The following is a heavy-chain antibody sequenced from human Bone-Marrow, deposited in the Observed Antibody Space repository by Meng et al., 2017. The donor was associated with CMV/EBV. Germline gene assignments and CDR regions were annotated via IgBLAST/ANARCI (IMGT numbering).Heavy chain of an antibody. CDR2: INPSGGST. V-gene: IGHV1-46*01. CDR3: ARGSITMIVVGYGMDV. Sequence: ASVKVSCKASGYAFTSYYMHWVRQAPGQGLEWMGIINPSGGSTSYAQKFQGRVTMTRDTSTSTAYMELRRLRSDDTAVYYCARGSITMIVVGYGMDVWGQGTTVTVSS. J-gene: IGHJ6*01. D-gene: IGHD3-22*01. CDR1: GYAFTSYY.